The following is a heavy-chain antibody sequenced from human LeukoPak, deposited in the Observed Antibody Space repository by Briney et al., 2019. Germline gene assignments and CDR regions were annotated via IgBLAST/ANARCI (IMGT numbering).Heavy chain of an antibody. CDR1: GGSISSYY. CDR2: IYNRGSN. Sequence: SETLSLTCTVSGGSISSYYWSWIRQPPGKGLEWIGYIYNRGSNNYNPSLKSRVTISVDTSKNQFSLKLRSVTAADTAVYYCARDRPGIAVAGDAFDIWGQGTMVTVSS. CDR3: ARDRPGIAVAGDAFDI. V-gene: IGHV4-59*01. J-gene: IGHJ3*02. D-gene: IGHD6-19*01.